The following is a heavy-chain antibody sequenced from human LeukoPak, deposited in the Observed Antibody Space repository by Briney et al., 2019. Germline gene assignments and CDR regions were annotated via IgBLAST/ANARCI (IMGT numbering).Heavy chain of an antibody. CDR1: GFTFSSSA. CDR3: ASLYVLRYFDGLSNFDY. D-gene: IGHD3-9*01. CDR2: ISNNGGYT. J-gene: IGHJ4*02. Sequence: GGSLRLSCAASGFTFSSSAMSWVRQAPGKGLEWVSAISNNGGYTYYADSVKGRFTISRDNSKNTLYLQMNSLRAEDTAVYYCASLYVLRYFDGLSNFDYWGQGTLVTVSS. V-gene: IGHV3-23*01.